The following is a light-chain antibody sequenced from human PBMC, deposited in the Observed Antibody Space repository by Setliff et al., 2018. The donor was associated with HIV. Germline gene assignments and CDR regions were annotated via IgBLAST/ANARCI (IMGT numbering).Light chain of an antibody. CDR3: CSYAGSSTLDV. Sequence: LTQPASVSGSPGQSITISCTGTSSDVGSYNLVSWYQQHPGKAPKLMIYEGSKRPSGVSNRFSGSKSGNTASLTISGLQAEDEADYYCCSYAGSSTLDVFGTGTKVTVL. CDR2: EGS. V-gene: IGLV2-23*01. J-gene: IGLJ1*01. CDR1: SSDVGSYNL.